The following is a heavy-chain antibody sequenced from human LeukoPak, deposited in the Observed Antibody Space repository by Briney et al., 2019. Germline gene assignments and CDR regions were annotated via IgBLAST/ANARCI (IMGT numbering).Heavy chain of an antibody. CDR3: AKATYYDISHQADP. Sequence: GGSLRLSCAASGFTFSSYAMSWVRQAPGKGLEWVSAISGSGGSTYYADSVKGRFTISRGNSKNTLYLQMNSLRAEDTAVYYCAKATYYDISHQADPWGQGTLVTVSS. J-gene: IGHJ5*02. CDR1: GFTFSSYA. CDR2: ISGSGGST. D-gene: IGHD3-9*01. V-gene: IGHV3-23*01.